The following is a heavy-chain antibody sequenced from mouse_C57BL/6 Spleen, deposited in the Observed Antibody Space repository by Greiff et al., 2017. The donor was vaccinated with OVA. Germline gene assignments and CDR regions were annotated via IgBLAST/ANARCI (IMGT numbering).Heavy chain of an antibody. V-gene: IGHV1-19*01. CDR1: GYTFTDYY. Sequence: DVKLQESGPVLVKPGASVKMSCKASGYTFTDYYMNWVKQSHGKSLEWIGVINPYNGGTSYNQKFKGKATLTVDKSSSTAYMELNSLTSEDSAVYYCARDYGSSPYFDYWGQGTTLTVSS. J-gene: IGHJ2*01. CDR2: INPYNGGT. D-gene: IGHD1-1*01. CDR3: ARDYGSSPYFDY.